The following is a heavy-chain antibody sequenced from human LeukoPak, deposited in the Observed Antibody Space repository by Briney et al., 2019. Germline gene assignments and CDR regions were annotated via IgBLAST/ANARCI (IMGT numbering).Heavy chain of an antibody. CDR3: ARDAGFGGNSDYYYMDV. CDR2: ISSSSSTV. J-gene: IGHJ6*03. V-gene: IGHV3-48*01. CDR1: GFTYSSYS. D-gene: IGHD4-23*01. Sequence: GGSLRLLCAASGFTYSSYSMNWLRQPPGKGLEWVSYISSSSSTVYYADSVKGRFSISKDYAKNSLYLQMNSLRAEDTAVYFCARDAGFGGNSDYYYMDVWGKGTTVTVSS.